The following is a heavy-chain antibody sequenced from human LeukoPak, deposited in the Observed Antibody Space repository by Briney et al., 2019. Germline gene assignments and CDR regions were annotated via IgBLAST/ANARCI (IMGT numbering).Heavy chain of an antibody. V-gene: IGHV1-69*04. CDR1: GGTFSSYA. D-gene: IGHD3-9*01. Sequence: SVKVSCKASGGTFSSYAISWVRQAPGQGLEWMGRIIPILGIANYAQKFQGRVTITADKSTSTAYMELSSLRSEDTAVYYCAVDWRKSIYFDYWGQGTLVTVSS. J-gene: IGHJ4*02. CDR3: AVDWRKSIYFDY. CDR2: IIPILGIA.